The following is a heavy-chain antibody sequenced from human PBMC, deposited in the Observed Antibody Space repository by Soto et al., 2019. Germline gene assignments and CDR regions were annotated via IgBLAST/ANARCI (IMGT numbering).Heavy chain of an antibody. CDR3: ARAEYNPSTVTTLDY. J-gene: IGHJ4*02. V-gene: IGHV3-33*01. CDR2: IWYDGSNK. Sequence: GGSLRLSCAASGFTFSSYGMHWVRQAPGKGLEWVAVIWYDGSNKYYADSVKGRFTISRDNSKNTLYLQMNSLRAEDTAVYYCARAEYNPSTVTTLDYWGQGTLVTVSS. CDR1: GFTFSSYG. D-gene: IGHD4-4*01.